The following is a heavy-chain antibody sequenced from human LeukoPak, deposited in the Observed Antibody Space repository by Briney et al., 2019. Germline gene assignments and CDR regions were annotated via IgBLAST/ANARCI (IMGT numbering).Heavy chain of an antibody. CDR3: AKDFVPSYYYDSSGSGYYYYYGMDV. CDR2: ISWNSGSI. CDR1: GFTFDDYA. D-gene: IGHD3-22*01. Sequence: TGGSLRLSCAASGFTFDDYAMHWVRQAPGKGLEWVSGISWNSGSIGYADSVKGRFTISRDNAKNTLYLQMNSLRAEDTAVYYCAKDFVPSYYYDSSGSGYYYYYGMDVWGQGTTVTVSS. V-gene: IGHV3-9*01. J-gene: IGHJ6*02.